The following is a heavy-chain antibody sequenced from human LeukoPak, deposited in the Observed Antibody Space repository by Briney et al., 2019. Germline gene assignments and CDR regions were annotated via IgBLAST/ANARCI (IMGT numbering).Heavy chain of an antibody. CDR3: ARDEPCSGTSCYTNHNWFDP. J-gene: IGHJ5*02. CDR1: GGSLSGYY. D-gene: IGHD2-2*02. CDR2: INHSGST. V-gene: IGHV4-34*01. Sequence: SETLSLTCAVYGGSLSGYYWSWIRQPPGKGLEWIGEINHSGSTNYNPSLKSRVTMSVDTSKNQFSLKLSSVTAADTAVYYCARDEPCSGTSCYTNHNWFDPWGQGTLVTVSS.